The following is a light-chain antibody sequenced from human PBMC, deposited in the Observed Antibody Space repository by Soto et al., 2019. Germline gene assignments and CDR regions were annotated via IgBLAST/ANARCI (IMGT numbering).Light chain of an antibody. CDR1: SSDVGGYNY. CDR2: DVS. J-gene: IGLJ1*01. CDR3: SSYTSSTTNV. Sequence: QSVLTPPDALSGSPGQSITISCTGTSSDVGGYNYVSCYQQHPGKATKLLINDVSNRPLGISDRLSGPKSGNTAFLTISGLQAKYEADYYCSSYTSSTTNVFGTGTKVTVL. V-gene: IGLV2-14*03.